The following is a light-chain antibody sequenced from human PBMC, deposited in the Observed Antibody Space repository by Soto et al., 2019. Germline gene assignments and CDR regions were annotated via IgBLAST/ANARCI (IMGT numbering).Light chain of an antibody. CDR1: QSVSSY. V-gene: IGKV3-11*01. CDR3: QQRTNWPSRYT. Sequence: EIVLTQSPATLSLSPGERATLSCRASQSVSSYLAWYQQKPGQAPRLLIYDASNRATGIPARFSGSGSGTDFTRTISSLETEDFAVYYCQQRTNWPSRYTFGQGTKLEIK. J-gene: IGKJ2*01. CDR2: DAS.